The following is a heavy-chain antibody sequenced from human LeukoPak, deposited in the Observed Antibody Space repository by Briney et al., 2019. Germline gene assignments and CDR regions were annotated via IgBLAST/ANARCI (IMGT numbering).Heavy chain of an antibody. J-gene: IGHJ5*02. CDR3: ARVDSAYCGGACYYLDP. Sequence: ASVKVSCKTSGYTFTNYIMHWVRQAPGQSLEWMGWINTGNGNTKYSQNFQGRVTFTRDTSASTVSMELSSLRSEDTAVYYCARVDSAYCGGACYYLDPWGQGTLVTVSS. D-gene: IGHD2-21*02. CDR1: GYTFTNYI. V-gene: IGHV1-3*04. CDR2: INTGNGNT.